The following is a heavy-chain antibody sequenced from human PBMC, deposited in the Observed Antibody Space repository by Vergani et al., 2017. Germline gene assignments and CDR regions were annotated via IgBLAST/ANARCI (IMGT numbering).Heavy chain of an antibody. CDR1: GFTFSSYA. D-gene: IGHD3-3*01. Sequence: QVQLVESGGGVVQPGRSLRLSCAASGFTFSSYAMHWVRQAPGKGLEWVAVISYDGSNKYYADSVKGRFTISRDNSKNTLYLQMNSLRAEDTAVYYCARDRGTRSIFGVVTLFDYWGQGTLVTVSS. CDR3: ARDRGTRSIFGVVTLFDY. J-gene: IGHJ4*02. V-gene: IGHV3-30-3*01. CDR2: ISYDGSNK.